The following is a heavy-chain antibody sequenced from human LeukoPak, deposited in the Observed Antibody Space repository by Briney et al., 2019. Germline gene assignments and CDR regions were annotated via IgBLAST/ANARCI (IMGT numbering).Heavy chain of an antibody. D-gene: IGHD2-15*01. CDR2: IKQDGTEK. Sequence: GGSLRLSCAASSFTVSSYWISWVRQAPGKGLEWVANIKQDGTEKYYVDSVKGRLTISRDNAKNSLYLQMNSLRAEDTAVYYCARDHCSGGSCYSLADAFDIWGQGTLVTVSS. J-gene: IGHJ3*02. V-gene: IGHV3-7*01. CDR3: ARDHCSGGSCYSLADAFDI. CDR1: SFTVSSYW.